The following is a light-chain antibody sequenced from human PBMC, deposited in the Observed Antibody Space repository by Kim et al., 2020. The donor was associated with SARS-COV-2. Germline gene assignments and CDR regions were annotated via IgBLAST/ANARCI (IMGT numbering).Light chain of an antibody. V-gene: IGKV3-20*01. J-gene: IGKJ1*01. Sequence: EIVLTQSPGTLSLSPGERATLSCRASQSVSSNYLAWYQQKPGQAPRLHIYGASSRATGIPDRFSGSGSGTDFTLTITGLEPEDIAVYYCQQYSSSPATFGQGTKVEVK. CDR1: QSVSSNY. CDR2: GAS. CDR3: QQYSSSPAT.